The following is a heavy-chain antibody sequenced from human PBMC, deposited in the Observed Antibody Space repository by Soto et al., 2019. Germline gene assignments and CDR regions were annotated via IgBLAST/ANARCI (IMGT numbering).Heavy chain of an antibody. V-gene: IGHV3-23*01. Sequence: PGGYLRLTSTASGFTLTTFAISWVRQSPGMGLECVSTKNGDGGATFYADSVKGRFTLSRDTSKKTLYLQMNGLRAEDTAVYYCVERLTNFGIVNFSNWLDDWGQGTLVTVSS. CDR1: GFTLTTFA. D-gene: IGHD3-3*01. CDR2: KNGDGGAT. CDR3: VERLTNFGIVNFSNWLDD. J-gene: IGHJ5*02.